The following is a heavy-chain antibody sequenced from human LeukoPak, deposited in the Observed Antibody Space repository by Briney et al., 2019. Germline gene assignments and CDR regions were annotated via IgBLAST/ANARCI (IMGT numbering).Heavy chain of an antibody. Sequence: SETLSLTCAVYGGSFSGYYWSWIRQPPGKGLEWIGEINHSGSTNYNPSLKSRVTISVDTSKNQFSLKLSSVTAADTAVYYCARGRIWFGELLNWGQGTLVTVSS. CDR1: GGSFSGYY. V-gene: IGHV4-34*01. CDR3: ARGRIWFGELLN. J-gene: IGHJ4*02. D-gene: IGHD3-10*01. CDR2: INHSGST.